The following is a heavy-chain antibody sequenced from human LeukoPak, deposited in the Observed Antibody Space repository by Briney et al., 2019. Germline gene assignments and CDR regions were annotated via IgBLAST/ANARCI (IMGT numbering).Heavy chain of an antibody. D-gene: IGHD3-3*01. CDR1: GFIGGDGY. J-gene: IGHJ6*02. CDR2: IYRGGAT. V-gene: IGHV3-66*01. Sequence: GGSLRLSCAVSGFIGGDGYMNWVRQAPGKGLEWLSVIYRGGATYYADSVKGRFFISRDSSKNTWHLQLNSLRAEDTAVYYCARERGYRYYYGMDVWGQGTTVTVSS. CDR3: ARERGYRYYYGMDV.